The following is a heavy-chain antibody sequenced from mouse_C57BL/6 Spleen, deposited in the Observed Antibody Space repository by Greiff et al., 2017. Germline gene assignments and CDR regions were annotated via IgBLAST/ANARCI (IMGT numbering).Heavy chain of an antibody. CDR1: GYTFTSYW. CDR2: IDPSDSET. CDR3: VRNGYYFYYAMDY. Sequence: VQLQQPGAELVRPGSSVKLSCKASGYTFTSYWMHWVKQRPIQGLEWIGNIDPSDSETHYNQKFKDKATLTVDKSSSTAYMQLSSLTSEDSAVYYCVRNGYYFYYAMDYWGQGTSVTVSS. V-gene: IGHV1-52*01. J-gene: IGHJ4*01. D-gene: IGHD2-3*01.